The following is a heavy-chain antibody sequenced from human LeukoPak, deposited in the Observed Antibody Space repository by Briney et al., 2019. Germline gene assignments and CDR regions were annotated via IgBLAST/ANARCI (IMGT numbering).Heavy chain of an antibody. J-gene: IGHJ3*02. V-gene: IGHV3-74*01. Sequence: GGSLRVSCAASGFTFSSYWMHWVRQAPGKGLVWVSRVNSDGSSTSYADSVRGRFTVSRDNAKNTLYLQMNSLRAEDTAVYYCAREQKGQLWLGFGRTGVAVDALDTWGQGTMVTVSS. CDR1: GFTFSSYW. CDR2: VNSDGSST. D-gene: IGHD5-18*01. CDR3: AREQKGQLWLGFGRTGVAVDALDT.